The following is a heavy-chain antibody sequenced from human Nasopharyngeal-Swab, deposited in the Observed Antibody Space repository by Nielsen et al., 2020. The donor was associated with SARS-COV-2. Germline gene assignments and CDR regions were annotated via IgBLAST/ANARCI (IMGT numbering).Heavy chain of an antibody. J-gene: IGHJ4*02. CDR2: IYYSGNT. Sequence: SETLSLTCTVSGGSISSSSYYWGWIRQPPGKGLEWIGSIYYSGNTYYNPSLKSRVTISVDTSNNQFSLKLSFVTAADTAVYYCARDRYYYDSSGLGVYYFDYWGQGTLVTVSS. D-gene: IGHD3-22*01. V-gene: IGHV4-39*07. CDR1: GGSISSSSYY. CDR3: ARDRYYYDSSGLGVYYFDY.